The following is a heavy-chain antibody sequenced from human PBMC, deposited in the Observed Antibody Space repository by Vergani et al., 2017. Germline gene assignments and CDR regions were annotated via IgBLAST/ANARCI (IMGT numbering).Heavy chain of an antibody. CDR3: ARDIRRDDFWSRIKGYYYYGMDV. D-gene: IGHD3-3*01. Sequence: EVQLLESGGGLVQPGGSLRLSCAASGFTFSSYAMSWVRQAPGKGLEWVSAISGSGGSTYYADSVKGRFTISRDNSKNTLYLQMNSLRAEDTAVYYCARDIRRDDFWSRIKGYYYYGMDVWGQGTTVTVSS. J-gene: IGHJ6*02. CDR2: ISGSGGST. V-gene: IGHV3-23*01. CDR1: GFTFSSYA.